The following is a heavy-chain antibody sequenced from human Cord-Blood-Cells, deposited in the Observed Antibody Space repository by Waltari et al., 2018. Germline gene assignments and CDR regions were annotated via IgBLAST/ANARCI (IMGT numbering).Heavy chain of an antibody. CDR1: GGSISSSSYY. CDR3: ARLRYFDWLFDY. V-gene: IGHV4-39*01. D-gene: IGHD3-9*01. Sequence: QLQLQESGPGLAKPSETLSLTCTVSGGSISSSSYYWGWLRQPPGKGLEWIGSIYYSGSTYYNPSLKSRVTISVDTSKNQFSLKLSSVTAADTAVYYCARLRYFDWLFDYWGQGTLVTVSS. CDR2: IYYSGST. J-gene: IGHJ4*02.